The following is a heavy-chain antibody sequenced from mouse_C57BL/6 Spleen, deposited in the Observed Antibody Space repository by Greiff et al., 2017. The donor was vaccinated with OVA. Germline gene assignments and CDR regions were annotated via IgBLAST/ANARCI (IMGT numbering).Heavy chain of an antibody. J-gene: IGHJ2*01. CDR3: ARGGWAYYFDY. Sequence: EVQVVESGGGLVKPGGSLKLSCAASGFTFSSYAMSWVRQTPEKRLEWVATISDGGSYTYYPDNVKGRFTISRDNAKNNLYLQMSHLKSEDTALYYCARGGWAYYFDYWGQGTTLTVSS. D-gene: IGHD1-1*02. CDR1: GFTFSSYA. V-gene: IGHV5-4*01. CDR2: ISDGGSYT.